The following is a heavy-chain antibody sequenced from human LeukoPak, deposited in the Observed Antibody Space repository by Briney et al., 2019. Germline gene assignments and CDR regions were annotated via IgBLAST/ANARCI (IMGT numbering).Heavy chain of an antibody. CDR1: GFTFTNYA. CDR2: ISGSGGST. V-gene: IGHV3-23*01. D-gene: IGHD6-6*01. CDR3: ARVISTSSFVFDY. J-gene: IGHJ4*02. Sequence: GGSLRLSCAASGFTFTNYAMSWVRQAPGEGLEWVSAISGSGGSTYYADSVKGRFTISRDSSTRTLYLQMNSLRVEGTAVYFCARVISTSSFVFDYWGQGTLVTIPP.